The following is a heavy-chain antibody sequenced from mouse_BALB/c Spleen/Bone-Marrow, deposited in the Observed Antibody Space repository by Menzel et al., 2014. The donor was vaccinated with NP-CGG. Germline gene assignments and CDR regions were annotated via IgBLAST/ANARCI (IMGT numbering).Heavy chain of an antibody. CDR1: GFTFSSYG. Sequence: VESGGDLVEPGGSLKLSCAASGFTFSSYGMSWVRQAPDKRLEWVATVGGGDSYTYYPDFVKGRFTISRDIAKNTLYLHMSSLKSEDTAMYYCAFITAIAYWGQGTLVTVSA. CDR3: AFITAIAY. D-gene: IGHD1-1*01. J-gene: IGHJ3*01. V-gene: IGHV5-6*01. CDR2: VGGGDSYT.